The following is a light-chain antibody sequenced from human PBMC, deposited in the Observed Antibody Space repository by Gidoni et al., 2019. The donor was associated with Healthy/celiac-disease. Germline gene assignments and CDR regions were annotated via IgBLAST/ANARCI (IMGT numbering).Light chain of an antibody. J-gene: IGKJ4*01. CDR1: QGISSY. CDR2: AAS. Sequence: DIQLTQSPSFLSASVGDRVTITCRASQGISSYLAWYQLKPGKAPKLLIYAASTLQSGVPSRFSGSGSGTEFTLTISSLQPEDFATYYCQQLNSYPPTFGGGTKVEIK. CDR3: QQLNSYPPT. V-gene: IGKV1-9*01.